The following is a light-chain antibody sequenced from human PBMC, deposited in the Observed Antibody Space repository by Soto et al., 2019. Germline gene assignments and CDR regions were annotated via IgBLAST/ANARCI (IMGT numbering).Light chain of an antibody. CDR2: DVS. CDR3: CSYAGNYKYI. V-gene: IGLV2-11*01. J-gene: IGLJ1*01. Sequence: QSALTQPRSVSGSPGQSVTISCTGTSSDVGVYNYVSWYQQYPGKGPQLMIYDVSKRPSGVPDRFSGSRSGKTASLTISGLQAEDEADYYCCSYAGNYKYIFGSGTKVTVL. CDR1: SSDVGVYNY.